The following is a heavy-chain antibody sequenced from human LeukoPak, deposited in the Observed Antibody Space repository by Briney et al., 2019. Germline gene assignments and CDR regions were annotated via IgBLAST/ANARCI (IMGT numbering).Heavy chain of an antibody. CDR2: MSYDGSNK. Sequence: GGSLRLSCAASGFTFSSYAFHWVRQAPGKGLERVAVMSYDGSNKYYPDSVKGRFTISRDTSKNTLYLQMNSLRAEDTAVYYCARGYCTSTSCYIDYWGQGTLVTVSS. CDR1: GFTFSSYA. D-gene: IGHD2-2*01. J-gene: IGHJ4*02. CDR3: ARGYCTSTSCYIDY. V-gene: IGHV3-30*04.